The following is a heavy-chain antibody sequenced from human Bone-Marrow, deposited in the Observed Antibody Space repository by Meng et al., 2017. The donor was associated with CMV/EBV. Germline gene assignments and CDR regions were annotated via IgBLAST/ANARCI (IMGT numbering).Heavy chain of an antibody. V-gene: IGHV1-18*01. CDR3: ARDPPILEWSPITVSHHHGTDG. CDR2: ISGYNGNT. CDR1: NYTFTKYG. Sequence: ASVKVSCKASNYTFTKYGISWVRQAPGQGLEWMGWISGYNGNTKYAQKFQGRVTMTTDRSTNTAYMELRSLKSDDTAVYYCARDPPILEWSPITVSHHHGTDGWSQGTTVTVSS. J-gene: IGHJ6*02. D-gene: IGHD3-3*01.